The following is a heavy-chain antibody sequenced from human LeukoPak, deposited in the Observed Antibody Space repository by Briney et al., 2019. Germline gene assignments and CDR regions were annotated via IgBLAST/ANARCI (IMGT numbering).Heavy chain of an antibody. Sequence: PGGSLRLSCAAPGFTFSNYAMSWVRQAPGKGLEWVSGTSSSGTSTYYTDSVKGRFTISRDNSKNMLYLQMNSLRAEDTAIYYCAKGWLKSSLDGFDIWGQGTMVTVSS. CDR3: AKGWLKSSLDGFDI. CDR2: TSSSGTST. D-gene: IGHD1-26*01. V-gene: IGHV3-23*01. J-gene: IGHJ3*02. CDR1: GFTFSNYA.